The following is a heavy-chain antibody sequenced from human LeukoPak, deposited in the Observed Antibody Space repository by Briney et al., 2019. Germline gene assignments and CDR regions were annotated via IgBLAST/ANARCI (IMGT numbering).Heavy chain of an antibody. J-gene: IGHJ4*02. CDR1: GFTFSNHA. D-gene: IGHD6-25*01. CDR3: AKGSAAGRPYYFDY. V-gene: IGHV3-23*01. Sequence: GGSLRLSCAASGFTFSNHAMSWVRQAPGKGLEWVSTISGYGSSTYYADSVKGRFTISRDNSKNTLYLQMNSLRAEDTAVYYCAKGSAAGRPYYFDYWGQGTLVTVSS. CDR2: ISGYGSST.